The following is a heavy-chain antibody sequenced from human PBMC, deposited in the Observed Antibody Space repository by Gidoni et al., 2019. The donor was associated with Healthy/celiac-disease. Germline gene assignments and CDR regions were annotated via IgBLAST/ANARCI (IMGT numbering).Heavy chain of an antibody. CDR3: ARGCSSTSCYVDY. CDR1: GGSFSGYY. D-gene: IGHD2-2*01. Sequence: QVQLQQWGAGLLKPSETLSLTCAADGGSFSGYYWCWIRQPPGKGLEWIGEINHSGSTNYNPSLKSRVTISVDTSKNQFSLKLSSVTAADTAVYYCARGCSSTSCYVDYWGQGTLVTVSS. CDR2: INHSGST. V-gene: IGHV4-34*01. J-gene: IGHJ4*02.